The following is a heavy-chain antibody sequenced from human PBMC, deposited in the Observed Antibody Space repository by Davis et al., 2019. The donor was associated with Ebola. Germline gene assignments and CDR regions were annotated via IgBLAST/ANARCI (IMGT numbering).Heavy chain of an antibody. CDR1: EFTFSSYW. Sequence: PGGSLRLSCAASEFTFSSYWMHWVRQAPGKGLVWVSRIKRDGSSTNYADSVKGRFTISRDNSKNTVYLQMNSLRAEDTAVYYCARGYYYDSSGYDYWGQGTLVTVSS. V-gene: IGHV3-74*01. D-gene: IGHD3-22*01. CDR3: ARGYYYDSSGYDY. CDR2: IKRDGSST. J-gene: IGHJ4*02.